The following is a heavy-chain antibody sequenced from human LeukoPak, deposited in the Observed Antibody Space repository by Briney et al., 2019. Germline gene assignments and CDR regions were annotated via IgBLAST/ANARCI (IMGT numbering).Heavy chain of an antibody. J-gene: IGHJ4*02. D-gene: IGHD3-10*01. V-gene: IGHV1-69*13. CDR3: ARDDPYYGSGSLFDY. Sequence: SVKVSCKASGGTFSSYAISWVRQAPGQGLEWMGGIIPIFGTANYAQKFQGRVTITADESTSTAYMELSSLRSEDTAVYYCARDDPYYGSGSLFDYWAREPWSPSPQ. CDR2: IIPIFGTA. CDR1: GGTFSSYA.